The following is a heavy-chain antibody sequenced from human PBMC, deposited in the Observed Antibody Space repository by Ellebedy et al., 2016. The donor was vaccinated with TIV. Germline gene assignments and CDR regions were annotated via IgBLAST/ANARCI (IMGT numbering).Heavy chain of an antibody. CDR2: ISVYNGDT. V-gene: IGHV1-18*01. CDR3: ARVGWGYSGGEEY. CDR1: GYTFSSYG. D-gene: IGHD5-12*01. Sequence: ASVKVSCKTSGYTFSSYGISRVRQAPGQGLEWMGWISVYNGDTKYAQKVQGRVTMTTDTSTATAYMELRSLKSDDTAVYYCARVGWGYSGGEEYWGQGALVIVSS. J-gene: IGHJ4*02.